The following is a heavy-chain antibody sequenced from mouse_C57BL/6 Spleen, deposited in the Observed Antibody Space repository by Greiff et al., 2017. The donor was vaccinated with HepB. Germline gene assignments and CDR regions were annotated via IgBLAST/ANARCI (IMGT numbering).Heavy chain of an antibody. Sequence: EVQLQQSGPELVKPGASVKISCKASGYTFTDYYMNWVKQSHGKSLEWIGDINPNNGGTSYNQKFKGKATLTVDKSSSTAYMELRSRTSEDSAVYYYARERKGFAYWGQGTLVTVSA. V-gene: IGHV1-26*01. CDR3: ARERKGFAY. CDR2: INPNNGGT. J-gene: IGHJ3*01. CDR1: GYTFTDYY.